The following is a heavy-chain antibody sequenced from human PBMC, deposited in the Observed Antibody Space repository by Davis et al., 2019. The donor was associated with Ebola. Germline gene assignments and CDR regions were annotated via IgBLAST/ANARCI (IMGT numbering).Heavy chain of an antibody. D-gene: IGHD3-10*01. V-gene: IGHV1-69*05. CDR2: IIPIFGTA. J-gene: IGHJ4*02. CDR1: GGTFSSYA. Sequence: AASVKVSCKASGGTFSSYAISWVRQAPGQGLEWMGGIIPIFGTANYAQKFQGRVTITRDTSASTAYMELSSLRSEDTAVYYCARRVYYYGSGSYDYWGQGTLVTVSS. CDR3: ARRVYYYGSGSYDY.